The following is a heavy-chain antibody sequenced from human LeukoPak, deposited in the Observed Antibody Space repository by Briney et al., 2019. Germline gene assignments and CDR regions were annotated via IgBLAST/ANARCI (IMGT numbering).Heavy chain of an antibody. D-gene: IGHD3-22*01. J-gene: IGHJ4*02. V-gene: IGHV3-7*01. CDR1: GFSFSSYW. CDR2: IKQDGSEK. Sequence: GGSLRLSCAASGFSFSSYWMSWVRRAPGKGLEWVANIKQDGSEKYYVDSVKGRFTISRDNSKNTLYLQMNSLRAEDTAVYYCARGGYYDSSAGAYWGQGTLVTVSS. CDR3: ARGGYYDSSAGAY.